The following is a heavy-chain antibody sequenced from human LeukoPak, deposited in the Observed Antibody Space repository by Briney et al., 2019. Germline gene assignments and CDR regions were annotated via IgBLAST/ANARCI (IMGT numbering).Heavy chain of an antibody. CDR2: IKNNGST. Sequence: SETLSLTCAVYGGSFSGYYWSWIRQPPGKGLEWIAYIKNNGSTNYNPSLKSRVTISVDTSKNQFSLKLSSMTAADTAVYYCARHKAFIVGATSHFAYWGQGTLVTVSS. D-gene: IGHD1-26*01. J-gene: IGHJ4*02. V-gene: IGHV4-59*08. CDR1: GGSFSGYY. CDR3: ARHKAFIVGATSHFAY.